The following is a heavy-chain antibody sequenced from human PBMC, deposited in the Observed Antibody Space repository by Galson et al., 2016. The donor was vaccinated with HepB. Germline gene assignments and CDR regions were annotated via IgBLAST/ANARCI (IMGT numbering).Heavy chain of an antibody. J-gene: IGHJ6*04. D-gene: IGHD4-17*01. CDR2: ISGRGTIV. CDR3: ARDIHTVTMPPYFYGLDV. Sequence: SLRLSCAAYGSFTFSDYYMNWIRQAPGKGLEWIASISGRGTIVKYADSVRGRFTISRDNSKNSLYVQMNSLRPEDTAVYYCARDIHTVTMPPYFYGLDVWGKGTTVTVSS. CDR1: GSFTFSDYY. V-gene: IGHV3-11*04.